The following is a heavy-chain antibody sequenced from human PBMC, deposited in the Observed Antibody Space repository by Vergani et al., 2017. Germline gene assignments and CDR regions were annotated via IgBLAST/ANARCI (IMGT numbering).Heavy chain of an antibody. CDR1: GGSISSSSYY. V-gene: IGHV4-39*07. D-gene: IGHD2-2*01. CDR2: IYYSGST. Sequence: QLQLQESGPGLVKPSETLSLTCTVSGGSISSSSYYWGWIRQPPGKGLEWIGSIYYSGSTYYNPSLKSRVTISVDTSKNQFSLKLSSVTAADTAVYYCXRERCSSTSCYRERYYYGMDVWGQGTTVTVSS. J-gene: IGHJ6*02. CDR3: XRERCSSTSCYRERYYYGMDV.